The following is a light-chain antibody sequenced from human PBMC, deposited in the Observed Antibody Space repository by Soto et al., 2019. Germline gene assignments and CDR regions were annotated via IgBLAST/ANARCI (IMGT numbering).Light chain of an antibody. CDR2: SAS. J-gene: IGKJ1*01. CDR1: QNLGTLY. CDR3: QQYGSSPQT. V-gene: IGKV3-20*01. Sequence: EIVLTQSPGTLSLSPGERGTLSCRASQNLGTLYLAWFQQKSGQAPRLLIYSASRRATGIPDRFTGSGSGTDFTLTISRLEPEDFAVYYCQQYGSSPQTFGLGTKVDIK.